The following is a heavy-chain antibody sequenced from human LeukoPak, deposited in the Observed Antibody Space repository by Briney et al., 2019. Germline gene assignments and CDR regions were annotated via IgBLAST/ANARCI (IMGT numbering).Heavy chain of an antibody. CDR2: IWYDGSNK. D-gene: IGHD3-3*01. V-gene: IGHV3-33*06. CDR3: AKGDYDYGGFDP. CDR1: GFAFSSYG. J-gene: IGHJ5*02. Sequence: GGXLGLSCAASGFAFSSYGMHWVRQAPGKGLEWVAVIWYDGSNKYYADSVKGRFTISRDNSKNTLYLQMNSLRAEDTAVYYCAKGDYDYGGFDPWGQGTLVTVSS.